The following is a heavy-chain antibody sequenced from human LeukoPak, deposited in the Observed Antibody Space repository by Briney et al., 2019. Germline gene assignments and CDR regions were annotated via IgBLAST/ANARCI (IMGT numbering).Heavy chain of an antibody. CDR1: GGSISSYY. V-gene: IGHV4-59*01. D-gene: IGHD4-23*01. CDR3: ARAEDYGGNSLISDAFDI. CDR2: IYYSGST. Sequence: KPSETLSLTCTVSGGSISSYYWSWIRQPPGKGLEWIGYIYYSGSTNYNPSLKSRVTISVDTSKNQFSLKLSSVTAADTAVYYCARAEDYGGNSLISDAFDIWGQGTMVTVSS. J-gene: IGHJ3*02.